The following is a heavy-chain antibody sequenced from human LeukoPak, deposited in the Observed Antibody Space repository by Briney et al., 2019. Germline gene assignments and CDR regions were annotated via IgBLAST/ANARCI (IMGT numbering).Heavy chain of an antibody. D-gene: IGHD3-16*01. V-gene: IGHV1-8*02. CDR2: MNPNSGNT. CDR3: ARGLGELYENWFDP. J-gene: IGHJ5*02. CDR1: GYTFTSYD. Sequence: ASVKVSCKASGYTFTSYDINWVRQATGQGLEWMGWMNPNSGNTGYAQKFQGRVTMTRDMSTSTVYMELSSLRSEDTAVYYCARGLGELYENWFDPWGQGTLVTVSS.